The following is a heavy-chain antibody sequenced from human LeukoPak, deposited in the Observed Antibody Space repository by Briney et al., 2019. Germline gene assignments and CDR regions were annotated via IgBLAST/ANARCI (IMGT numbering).Heavy chain of an antibody. CDR2: FDPEDGET. CDR1: GYTLTELS. V-gene: IGHV1-24*01. Sequence: ASVKVSCKVSGYTLTELSMHWVRQAPGKGLEWMGGFDPEDGETIYAQNFHDRVTMTTDTSTTTAYMELRNLRSDDTAVYYCARVEYCNVGNCYFRPGAYWGQGTLVTVSS. CDR3: ARVEYCNVGNCYFRPGAY. J-gene: IGHJ4*02. D-gene: IGHD2-15*01.